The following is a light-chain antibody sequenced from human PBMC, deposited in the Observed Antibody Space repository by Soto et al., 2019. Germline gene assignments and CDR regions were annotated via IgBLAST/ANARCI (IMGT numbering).Light chain of an antibody. V-gene: IGLV2-14*01. CDR2: EVS. CDR3: LSYTTSSTLGV. CDR1: SSDVGDYKY. J-gene: IGLJ1*01. Sequence: QSALTQPASVSGSPGQSITISCTGTSSDVGDYKYVSWYQQYPGKAPKLMIYEVSSRPSGVSNRFSGSKSGNTASLTISGLQAEDEADYYCLSYTTSSTLGVFGTGTKVTVL.